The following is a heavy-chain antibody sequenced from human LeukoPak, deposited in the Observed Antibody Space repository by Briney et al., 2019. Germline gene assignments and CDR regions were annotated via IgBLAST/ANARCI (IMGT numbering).Heavy chain of an antibody. V-gene: IGHV6-1*01. CDR2: TYYRSKWIN. CDR1: GDSVSSSSSA. J-gene: IGHJ4*02. CDR3: ARGVGAYIGSYLEFDY. Sequence: SQTLSLTCAISGDSVSSSSSAWHWIRQSPSRGLEWLGRTYYRSKWINDYAVSVKSRSTIHPDTTKNQFSLKLSSVTAADTAVYYCARGVGAYIGSYLEFDYWGQGTLVTVSS. D-gene: IGHD1-26*01.